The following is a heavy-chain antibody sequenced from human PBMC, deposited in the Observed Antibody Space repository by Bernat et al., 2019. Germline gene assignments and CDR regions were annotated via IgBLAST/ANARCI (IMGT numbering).Heavy chain of an antibody. CDR2: IKGDGSEN. J-gene: IGHJ4*02. CDR1: GFTFGSYW. Sequence: EVQLVESGGGLVKPGGSLRLSCAASGFTFGSYWMGWVRQAPGKGLEWVANIKGDGSENYYVDSVRGRFTISRDNAKNSLYLQMNSLRVEDTAVYYCARWLKGGGDYCGLDYWGQGTQVTVSS. D-gene: IGHD2-21*02. CDR3: ARWLKGGGDYCGLDY. V-gene: IGHV3-7*01.